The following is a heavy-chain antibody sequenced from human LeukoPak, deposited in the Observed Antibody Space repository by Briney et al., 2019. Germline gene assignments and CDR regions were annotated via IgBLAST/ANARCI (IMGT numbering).Heavy chain of an antibody. CDR1: GYIFTDYY. Sequence: ASVKVSCKASGYIFTDYYMHWVRQAPGQELGWMGRINPNSGGTNYAQKFQGRVTMTRDTSISTAYMELSRLRSDDTAVYYYARDADGMDVWGQGTTVTVSS. J-gene: IGHJ6*02. CDR3: ARDADGMDV. V-gene: IGHV1-2*06. CDR2: INPNSGGT.